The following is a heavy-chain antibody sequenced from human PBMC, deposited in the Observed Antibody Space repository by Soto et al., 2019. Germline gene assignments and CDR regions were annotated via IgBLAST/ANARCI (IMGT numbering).Heavy chain of an antibody. Sequence: SETLSLTCSVSGGSISSVGHYWTWIRQQPGKGLEWIGYIYYSGSTDYNPSLKSRVTISVDRSKNQFSLNLSPVTAADTAIYYCARESGGYDSSTRYGLDVWGQGTTVTVSS. D-gene: IGHD6-25*01. V-gene: IGHV4-31*03. CDR3: ARESGGYDSSTRYGLDV. CDR1: GGSISSVGHY. J-gene: IGHJ6*02. CDR2: IYYSGST.